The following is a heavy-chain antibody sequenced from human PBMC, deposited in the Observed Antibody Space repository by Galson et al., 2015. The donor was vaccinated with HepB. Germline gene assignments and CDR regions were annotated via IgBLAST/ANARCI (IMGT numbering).Heavy chain of an antibody. D-gene: IGHD1-26*01. CDR3: ARDGWVPPSVAFDI. CDR2: ISRNSSVM. V-gene: IGHV3-21*01. J-gene: IGHJ3*02. CDR1: GFSVGSYS. Sequence: SLRLSCAASGFSVGSYSMNWVRQAPGKGLEWVSNISRNSSVMYYADSVKGRFSISRDNAKNSLYLHMNRLRVEDTAVYYCARDGWVPPSVAFDIWGQGTIVTVYS.